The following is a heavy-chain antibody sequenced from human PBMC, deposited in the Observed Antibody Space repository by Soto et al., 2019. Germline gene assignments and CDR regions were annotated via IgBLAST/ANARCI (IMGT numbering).Heavy chain of an antibody. V-gene: IGHV3-23*01. D-gene: IGHD3-3*01. CDR2: ISGRGGST. Sequence: GGSLRLSCAASGFTFSNDAMSWVRQAPGKGLEWVSAISGRGGSTYSADAVKGRFTISRDNSKNTLYLQMNSLRAEDTAVYYCAKDQAIFGVVLYYFDYWGQGTLVTVSS. J-gene: IGHJ4*02. CDR1: GFTFSNDA. CDR3: AKDQAIFGVVLYYFDY.